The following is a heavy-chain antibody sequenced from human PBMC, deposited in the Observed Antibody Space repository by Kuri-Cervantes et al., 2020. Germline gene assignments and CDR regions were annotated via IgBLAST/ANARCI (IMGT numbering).Heavy chain of an antibody. CDR1: GYTFTSYD. J-gene: IGHJ6*02. CDR2: MNPNSGNT. V-gene: IGHV1-8*01. Sequence: ASVKVSCKASGYTFTSYDINWVRQATGQGLEWMGRMNPNSGNTGYAQKFQGRVTMTRDTSTSTVYMELSSLRSEDTAVYYCAREGGSGDQWLPGLTQNYGMDVWGQGTTVTVSS. D-gene: IGHD3-22*01. CDR3: AREGGSGDQWLPGLTQNYGMDV.